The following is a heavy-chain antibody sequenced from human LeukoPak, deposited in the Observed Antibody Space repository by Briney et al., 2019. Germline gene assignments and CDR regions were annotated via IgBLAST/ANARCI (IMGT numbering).Heavy chain of an antibody. CDR1: GGSISSYY. Sequence: SETLSLTCTVSGGSISSYYWSWIRQPPGKGLEWIGYIYYSGSTNYNPSLKSRVAISVDTSKNQFSLKLSSVTAADTAVYYCARTKFFDYWGQGTLVTVSS. CDR3: ARTKFFDY. V-gene: IGHV4-59*01. J-gene: IGHJ4*02. CDR2: IYYSGST.